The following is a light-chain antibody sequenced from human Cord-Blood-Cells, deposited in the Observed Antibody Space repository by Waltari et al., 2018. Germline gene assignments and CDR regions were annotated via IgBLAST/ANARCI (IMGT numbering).Light chain of an antibody. V-gene: IGLV2-14*03. Sequence: QSALTQPAYVSGPPGQSITISCTGTSIDVGGYNDISWYQHHPGKAPNIMIYDVSQRPSWVFNHFPRYKSGNTASLLISGRQAADEADYYCSSYTSSSVVFGGGPKLTV. CDR1: SIDVGGYND. CDR2: DVS. CDR3: SSYTSSSVV. J-gene: IGLJ2*01.